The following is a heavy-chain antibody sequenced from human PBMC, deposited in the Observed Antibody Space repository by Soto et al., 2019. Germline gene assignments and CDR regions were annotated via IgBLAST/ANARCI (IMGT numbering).Heavy chain of an antibody. CDR2: MHSGGST. CDR3: AREDFHYGLDV. CDR1: GGSISGYY. Sequence: SETLCLTCTVSGGSISGYYWSWIRQPPGKGLEWIGYMHSGGSTNYSPSLKSRVTISLDTSKNQFSLRLNAVTAADTAVYYCAREDFHYGLDVWGQGTTVTVSS. V-gene: IGHV4-59*01. J-gene: IGHJ6*02. D-gene: IGHD3-10*01.